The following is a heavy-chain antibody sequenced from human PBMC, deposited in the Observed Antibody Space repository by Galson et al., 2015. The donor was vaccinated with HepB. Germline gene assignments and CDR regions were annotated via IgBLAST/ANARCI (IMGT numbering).Heavy chain of an antibody. Sequence: SLRLSCAASGFTFSSYAMHWVRQAPGKGLEWVAVISYDGSNKYYADSVKGRFTISRDNSKNTLYLQMNSLRAEDTAVYYCARADSGSYGADWCDPWGQGTLVTVSS. V-gene: IGHV3-30*04. CDR1: GFTFSSYA. D-gene: IGHD1-26*01. J-gene: IGHJ5*02. CDR2: ISYDGSNK. CDR3: ARADSGSYGADWCDP.